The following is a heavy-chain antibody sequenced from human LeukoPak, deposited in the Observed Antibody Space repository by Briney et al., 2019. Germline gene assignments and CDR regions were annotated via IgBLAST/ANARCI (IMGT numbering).Heavy chain of an antibody. J-gene: IGHJ6*03. D-gene: IGHD2-2*01. V-gene: IGHV1-8*03. CDR1: GYTFTSYD. CDR2: MNPNSGNT. Sequence: ASVKVSCKASGYTFTSYDINWVRQATGQGLEWMGWMNPNSGNTGYAQKFQGRVTITRNTSISTAYMELSSLRSEDTAVYYCARAQRPRYCSSTSCATGYYYYYYMDVWGKGTTVTVSS. CDR3: ARAQRPRYCSSTSCATGYYYYYYMDV.